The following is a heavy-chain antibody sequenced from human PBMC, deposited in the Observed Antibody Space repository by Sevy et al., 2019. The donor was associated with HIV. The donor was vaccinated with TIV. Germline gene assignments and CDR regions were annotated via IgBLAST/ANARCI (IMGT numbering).Heavy chain of an antibody. CDR3: VREGVGGYSYSLDY. J-gene: IGHJ4*02. Sequence: GGSLRLSRAASGFTFSVYWMNWVRQAPGKGLEWVATMKEDGSEKYYVHSVKGRFTISRDNAKNSLYLQMNSLRAEDTAVYYCVREGVGGYSYSLDYWGQGTLVTVSS. CDR1: GFTFSVYW. CDR2: MKEDGSEK. D-gene: IGHD5-18*01. V-gene: IGHV3-7*01.